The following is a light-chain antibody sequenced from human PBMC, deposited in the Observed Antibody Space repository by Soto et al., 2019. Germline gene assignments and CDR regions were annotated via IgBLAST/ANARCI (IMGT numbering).Light chain of an antibody. CDR3: QQYDTSPIT. Sequence: EIVLTQSPGTLSLSPGERATLSCRASQSVISRYLAWHQQRPGQAPRLLIYAASNRATGIPGRFSGSGSGTDFTLTISRLEPEDFAVYYCQQYDTSPITFGQGTRLEIK. J-gene: IGKJ5*01. CDR1: QSVISRY. V-gene: IGKV3-20*01. CDR2: AAS.